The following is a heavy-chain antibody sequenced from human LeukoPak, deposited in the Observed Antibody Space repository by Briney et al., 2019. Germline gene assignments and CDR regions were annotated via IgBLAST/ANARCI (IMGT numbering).Heavy chain of an antibody. CDR3: ARLADCGGDCYWGGYFDY. CDR1: GYRFSSYW. V-gene: IGHV5-51*01. Sequence: GESLQISCKASGYRFSSYWIDWVRQMPGKGLEWMGVVYPADSEIKYGPSFEGQVTVSADKSTSTAYLQWSSLKASDNAMYYCARLADCGGDCYWGGYFDYWGQGVPVTVSS. D-gene: IGHD2-21*02. CDR2: VYPADSEI. J-gene: IGHJ4*02.